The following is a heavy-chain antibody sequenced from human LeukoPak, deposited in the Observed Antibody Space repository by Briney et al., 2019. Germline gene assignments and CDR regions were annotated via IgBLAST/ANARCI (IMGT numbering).Heavy chain of an antibody. CDR3: ARGVNGQQLGY. J-gene: IGHJ4*02. V-gene: IGHV1-8*01. D-gene: IGHD6-13*01. CDR2: MNPNSGNT. CDR1: GYTFSNYD. Sequence: ASVKVSCKASGYTFSNYDIIWVRQATGQGLEWMGWMNPNSGNTGYTQNFQGRVTMTRNTSISTAYMDLSSLRSEDTAVYYCARGVNGQQLGYWGQGTLVTVSS.